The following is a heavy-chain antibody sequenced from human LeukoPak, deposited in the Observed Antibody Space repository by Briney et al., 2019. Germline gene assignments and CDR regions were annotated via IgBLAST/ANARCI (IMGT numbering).Heavy chain of an antibody. CDR1: GFTFSSYW. Sequence: GGSLRLSCAASGFTFSSYWMNWVRQAPGKGLEWVANIKQDGSEKYYVDSVKGRFTTSRDNAKNSLYLQMNSLRAEDTAVYYCARDMAAAGSSWFDPWGQGTLVTVSS. D-gene: IGHD6-13*01. J-gene: IGHJ5*02. CDR3: ARDMAAAGSSWFDP. V-gene: IGHV3-7*01. CDR2: IKQDGSEK.